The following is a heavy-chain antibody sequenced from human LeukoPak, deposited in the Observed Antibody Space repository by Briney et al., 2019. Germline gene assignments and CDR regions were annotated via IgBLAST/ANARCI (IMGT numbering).Heavy chain of an antibody. CDR2: IHPSDSDT. J-gene: IGHJ4*02. V-gene: IGHV5-51*01. CDR3: ARGGTYRYGSSDY. Sequence: GEALKISCKGSGSRFANYWIGWVRGAPEKGLEWMGIIHPSDSDTRYSPSFQGQVTMSVDESISSAYLHWSSLRASDSAIYYCARGGTYRYGSSDYWGQGTLVTVSS. CDR1: GSRFANYW. D-gene: IGHD5-18*01.